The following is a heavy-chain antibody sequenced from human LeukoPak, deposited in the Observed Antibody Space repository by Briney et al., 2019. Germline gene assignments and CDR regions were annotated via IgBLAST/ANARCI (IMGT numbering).Heavy chain of an antibody. D-gene: IGHD6-13*01. CDR1: GGSINSGGFY. CDR3: ARGWRSTSWYIAAFDL. CDR2: LSDNGNT. V-gene: IGHV4-31*03. J-gene: IGHJ3*01. Sequence: SETLSLTCTVSGGSINSGGFYWSWLRQLPGQGLEWLGYLSDNGNTYYTPSLRSRILVSSDISDDQFSLTLKSVTAADTAIYYCARGWRSTSWYIAAFDLWGPGTAVAVVS.